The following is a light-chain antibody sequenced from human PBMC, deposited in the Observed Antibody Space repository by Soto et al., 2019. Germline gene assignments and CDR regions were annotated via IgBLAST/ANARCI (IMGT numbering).Light chain of an antibody. J-gene: IGKJ1*01. CDR1: QGIRTE. V-gene: IGKV1-6*01. CDR3: LQDYDYPRT. CDR2: AAS. Sequence: ATQMTQSPSSLSASVGDRVTIACRASQGIRTELGWYQQKPGEAPKLLIYAASTLQSGVPSRFSGSGSGTDFTLTINSLQPEDFATYYCLQDYDYPRTFGQGTKVEMK.